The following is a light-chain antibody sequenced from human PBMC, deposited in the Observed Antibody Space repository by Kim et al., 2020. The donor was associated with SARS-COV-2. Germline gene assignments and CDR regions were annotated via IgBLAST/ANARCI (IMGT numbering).Light chain of an antibody. CDR2: DTN. V-gene: IGLV7-46*01. CDR1: TGSVTSGHF. J-gene: IGLJ2*01. CDR3: LLDYNTIRV. Sequence: GGTVTVTCGSSTGSVTSGHFTYGFQQKPGQAPTTLIYDTNNKRSWTPARFSGSLRGGKAALTLSGAQPEDEADYYCLLDYNTIRVLGGGTQLTV.